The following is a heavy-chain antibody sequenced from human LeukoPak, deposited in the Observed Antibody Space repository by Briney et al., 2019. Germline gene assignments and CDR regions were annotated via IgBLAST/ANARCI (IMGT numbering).Heavy chain of an antibody. V-gene: IGHV3-23*01. CDR1: GITLSNYG. J-gene: IGHJ5*02. CDR3: AKPGGWFDP. CDR2: ISDSGGRT. D-gene: IGHD1-14*01. Sequence: GGSLRLSCAVSGITLSNYGMSWVRQAPGKGLEWVAGISDSGGRTNYADSVKGRFTISRDNPKNTLYLQMNSLRAEDTAVYYCAKPGGWFDPWGQGTLVTVSS.